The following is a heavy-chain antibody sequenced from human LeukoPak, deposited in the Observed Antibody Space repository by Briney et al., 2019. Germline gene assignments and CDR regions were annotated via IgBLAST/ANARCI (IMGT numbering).Heavy chain of an antibody. J-gene: IGHJ5*02. V-gene: IGHV4-39*01. CDR3: AVGAPHGARGPRPFDP. CDR2: IYYSGST. D-gene: IGHD1-26*01. CDR1: GGSISSSSYY. Sequence: SETLSLTCTVSGGSISSSSYYWGWIRQPPGRGLEWIGSIYYSGSTYYNPSLKSRVTISVDTSKNQFSLKLSSVTAADTAVYYCAVGAPHGARGPRPFDPWGQGTLVTVSS.